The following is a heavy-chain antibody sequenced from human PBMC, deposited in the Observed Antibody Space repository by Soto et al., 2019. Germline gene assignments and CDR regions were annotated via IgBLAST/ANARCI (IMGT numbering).Heavy chain of an antibody. CDR3: AREVPGMGGWDLDY. Sequence: EVQLVEAGGGSVQPGGSLRLSCAASGFTFSSYRMHWVRQAPGKGLVWVSRINSDGSSADSVKGRFTISRDNAKNTLYLEMNSLRAEDTALYYCAREVPGMGGWDLDYWGQGTLVTVSS. D-gene: IGHD6-19*01. CDR1: GFTFSSYR. CDR2: INSDGSS. V-gene: IGHV3-74*01. J-gene: IGHJ4*02.